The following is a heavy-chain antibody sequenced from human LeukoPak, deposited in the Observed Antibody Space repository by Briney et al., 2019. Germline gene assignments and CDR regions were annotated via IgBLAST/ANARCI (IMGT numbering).Heavy chain of an antibody. J-gene: IGHJ4*02. D-gene: IGHD3-22*01. Sequence: GGSPRLSCAASGFTFSSYSMNWVRQAPGKGLEWVSSISSSSSYIYYADSVKGRFTISRDNAKNSLYLQMNSLRAEDTAVYYCARAVYYDSSGYYPYYFDYWGQGTLVTVSS. CDR1: GFTFSSYS. CDR3: ARAVYYDSSGYYPYYFDY. CDR2: ISSSSSYI. V-gene: IGHV3-21*01.